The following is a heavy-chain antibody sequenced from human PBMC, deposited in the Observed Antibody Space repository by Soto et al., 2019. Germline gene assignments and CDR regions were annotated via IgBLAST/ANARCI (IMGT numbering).Heavy chain of an antibody. V-gene: IGHV4-30-4*01. J-gene: IGHJ4*02. Sequence: QVQLRESGPGLVKPSQTLSLTCTVSGDSISSGDYYWSWIRQPPGKGLEWIGCIYYSGNTYYNPSLKRRFSISVDTYKYQFSLQLSSVTVADTAVYYCARDFKRYSSTPGPLEYLGLGTLVTVSS. D-gene: IGHD6-13*01. CDR3: ARDFKRYSSTPGPLEY. CDR2: IYYSGNT. CDR1: GDSISSGDYY.